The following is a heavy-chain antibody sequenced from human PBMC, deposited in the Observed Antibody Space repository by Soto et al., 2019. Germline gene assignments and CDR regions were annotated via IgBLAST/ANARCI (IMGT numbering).Heavy chain of an antibody. V-gene: IGHV4-34*01. J-gene: IGHJ4*02. Sequence: QVRLQQWGPRLLKPSETLTLPCAVSGGSFSGHYWSWIRQPQGKGLEWIGEINYNGSTNYNPSLKSRITISVDSSKKYFSLNLTSVTAADTAVYYCAREIPTVLFDLWGQGTLVTVSS. CDR1: GGSFSGHY. D-gene: IGHD4-17*01. CDR3: AREIPTVLFDL. CDR2: INYNGST.